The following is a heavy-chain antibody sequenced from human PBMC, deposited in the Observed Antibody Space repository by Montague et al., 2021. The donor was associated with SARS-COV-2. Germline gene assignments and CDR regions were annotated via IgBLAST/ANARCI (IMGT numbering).Heavy chain of an antibody. CDR2: IFYSGST. D-gene: IGHD4-23*01. CDR1: GGSFSGYY. J-gene: IGHJ4*02. Sequence: SETLSLTCAVYGGSFSGYYWNWIRQPPGKGLEWLGYIFYSGSTYNPSLNSRVTMSLDTSKNHFSLNLISVTAADTAVYYCAKASRGYGGDFGSWGQGTLVIVSS. V-gene: IGHV4-34*11. CDR3: AKASRGYGGDFGS.